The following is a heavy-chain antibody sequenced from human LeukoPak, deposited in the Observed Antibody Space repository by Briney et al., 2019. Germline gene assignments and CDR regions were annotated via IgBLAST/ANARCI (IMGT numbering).Heavy chain of an antibody. CDR3: AKGGAATMRDGYNYYYYYMEV. CDR1: GITFGSHA. Sequence: GGSLRLSCAASGITFGSHAMSWVRQAPGKGLEWVSLISGSGGHTYYGDSVKGRFTISRDNSTNRLYLQMNSLRPEDTAVYYCAKGGAATMRDGYNYYYYYMEVWGRGTTVTVSS. J-gene: IGHJ6*03. V-gene: IGHV3-23*01. D-gene: IGHD5-24*01. CDR2: ISGSGGHT.